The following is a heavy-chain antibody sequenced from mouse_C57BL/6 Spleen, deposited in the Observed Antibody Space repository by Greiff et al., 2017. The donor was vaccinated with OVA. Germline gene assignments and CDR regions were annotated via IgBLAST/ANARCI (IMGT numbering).Heavy chain of an antibody. Sequence: QVQLQQPGAELVKPGASVKLSCKASGYTFTSYWMHWVKQRPGRGLEWIGRIDPNSGGTKYNEKFKSKATLTVDKPSSTAYMQLSSLTSEHSAVYYCAREEFITTVVAHFDYWGQGTTLTVSS. CDR3: AREEFITTVVAHFDY. D-gene: IGHD1-1*01. V-gene: IGHV1-72*01. CDR1: GYTFTSYW. CDR2: IDPNSGGT. J-gene: IGHJ2*01.